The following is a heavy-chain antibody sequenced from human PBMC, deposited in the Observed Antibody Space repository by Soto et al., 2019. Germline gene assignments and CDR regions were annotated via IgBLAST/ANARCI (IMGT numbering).Heavy chain of an antibody. CDR2: INPNSGAT. Sequence: ASVKVSWKASGYTFTGYDIHRVRQGPGQGLEWMGWINPNSGATNQGQKFQGRVPMARDTSISPAYMELSRLTSDDTAVYYCARDAVSTIGDFDYWGQGTLVTVSS. J-gene: IGHJ4*02. V-gene: IGHV1-2*02. CDR1: GYTFTGYD. CDR3: ARDAVSTIGDFDY. D-gene: IGHD5-12*01.